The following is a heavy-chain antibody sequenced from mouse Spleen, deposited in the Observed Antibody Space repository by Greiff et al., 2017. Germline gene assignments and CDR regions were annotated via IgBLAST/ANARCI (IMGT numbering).Heavy chain of an antibody. Sequence: QVQLQQSGAELVMPGASVKLSCKASGYTFTSYWMHWVKQRPGQGLEWIGEIDPSDSYTNYNQKFKGKATLTVDKSSSTAYMQLSSLTSEDSAVYYCARFPLTGTDAMDYWGQGTSVTVSS. CDR1: GYTFTSYW. D-gene: IGHD4-1*01. CDR2: IDPSDSYT. J-gene: IGHJ4*01. V-gene: IGHV1-69*01. CDR3: ARFPLTGTDAMDY.